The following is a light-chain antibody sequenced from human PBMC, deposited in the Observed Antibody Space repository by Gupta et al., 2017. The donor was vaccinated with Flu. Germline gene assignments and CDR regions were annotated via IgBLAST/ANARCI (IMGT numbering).Light chain of an antibody. Sequence: DILMTQSPLSLPVTPGESASISCRSSQSLLHSTGYNYLDWFLQRPGQSPQLLIYLGSSRASGVPDRFSGGGSGTDFTLKISRVEAEDVGVYYCKQSLQIPFIFGQGTRLEIK. V-gene: IGKV2-28*01. CDR1: QSLLHSTGYNY. CDR2: LGS. CDR3: KQSLQIPFI. J-gene: IGKJ2*01.